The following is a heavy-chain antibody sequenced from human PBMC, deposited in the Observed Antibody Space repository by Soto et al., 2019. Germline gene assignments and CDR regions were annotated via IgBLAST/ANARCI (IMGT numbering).Heavy chain of an antibody. V-gene: IGHV3-30-3*01. CDR1: GFTFSSYA. J-gene: IGHJ6*02. D-gene: IGHD3-3*01. CDR2: ITYDGSNK. CDR3: ARTSGWNYYSYGMDV. Sequence: GGSLRLSCAASGFTFSSYAMHWVRQAPGKGLEWVGVITYDGSNKYYADSVKGRFTISRDNSKNTLYLQMSSLRAEDTAVYYCARTSGWNYYSYGMDVWGQGTTVTVSS.